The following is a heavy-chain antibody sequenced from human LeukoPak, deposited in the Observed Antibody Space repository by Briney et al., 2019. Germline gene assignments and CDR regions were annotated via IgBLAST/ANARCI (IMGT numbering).Heavy chain of an antibody. CDR2: ISSSGSTI. CDR1: GFTFSDYY. J-gene: IGHJ3*02. V-gene: IGHV3-11*01. D-gene: IGHD1-26*01. CDR3: ARVKRSWESDAFDI. Sequence: GGSLRLSCAASGFTFSDYYMSWIRQAPGKGLEWLSYISSSGSTIYYADSVKGRFTISRDNAKNSLYLQMNSLRAEDTAVYYCARVKRSWESDAFDIWGQGTMVTVSS.